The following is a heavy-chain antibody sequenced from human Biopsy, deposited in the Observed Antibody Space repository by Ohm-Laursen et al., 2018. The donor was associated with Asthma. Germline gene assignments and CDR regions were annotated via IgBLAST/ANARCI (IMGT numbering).Heavy chain of an antibody. CDR3: ARGGLHYYEYYGMDV. J-gene: IGHJ6*02. CDR2: ISYDGSNK. Sequence: SLRLSCAASGFTFSSYGMHWVRQAPGKGLEWVAVISYDGSNKYYADSVEGRFTISRDNSKNTLFLQMSSLRPEDTAVYYCARGGLHYYEYYGMDVWGQGTTVTVTS. D-gene: IGHD2-21*02. V-gene: IGHV3-30*03. CDR1: GFTFSSYG.